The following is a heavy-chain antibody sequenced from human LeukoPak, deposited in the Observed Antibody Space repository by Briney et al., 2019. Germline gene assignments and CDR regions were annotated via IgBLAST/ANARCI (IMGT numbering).Heavy chain of an antibody. Sequence: PGGSLRLSCAASGFTFSSYEMNWVRQAPGKGLEWVSYISSSGSTIYYADSVKGRFTISRDNAKNSLYLQMNSLRAEDTAVYYRARAYCGGGCYCDYWGQGTLVTVSS. CDR2: ISSSGSTI. D-gene: IGHD2-21*02. CDR1: GFTFSSYE. V-gene: IGHV3-48*03. CDR3: ARAYCGGGCYCDY. J-gene: IGHJ4*02.